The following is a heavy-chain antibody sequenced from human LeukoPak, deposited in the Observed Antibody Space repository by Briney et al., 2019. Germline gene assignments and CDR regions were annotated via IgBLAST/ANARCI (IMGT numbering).Heavy chain of an antibody. CDR2: INPNSGGT. Sequence: GASVKVSCKASGYTFTGYYMHWVRQAPGQGLEWMGWINPNSGGTNYAQKFQGRVTMTRDTSISTAYMELSRLRSDDTAVYYWAREVDSSGYFDYWGQGTLVTVSS. D-gene: IGHD3-22*01. V-gene: IGHV1-2*02. CDR1: GYTFTGYY. J-gene: IGHJ4*02. CDR3: AREVDSSGYFDY.